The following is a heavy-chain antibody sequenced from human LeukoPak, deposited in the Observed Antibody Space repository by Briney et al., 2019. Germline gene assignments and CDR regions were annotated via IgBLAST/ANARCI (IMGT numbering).Heavy chain of an antibody. J-gene: IGHJ6*03. CDR1: GGTFSSYA. D-gene: IGHD4-23*01. CDR3: ARERGGHDYGGYPWGYYYYMDV. Sequence: GASVKVSCKASGGTFSSYAISWVRQAPGQGLEWMGGIIPIFGTANYAQKCQGRVTITTDESTSTAYMELSSLRSEDTAVYYCARERGGHDYGGYPWGYYYYMDVWGKGTTVTVSS. V-gene: IGHV1-69*05. CDR2: IIPIFGTA.